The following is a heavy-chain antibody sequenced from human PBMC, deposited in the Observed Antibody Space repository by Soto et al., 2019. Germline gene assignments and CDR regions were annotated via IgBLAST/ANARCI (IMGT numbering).Heavy chain of an antibody. V-gene: IGHV1-18*04. CDR3: ARDREYYYDSSGNYYYHYGMDV. J-gene: IGHJ6*02. D-gene: IGHD3-22*01. CDR2: ISGYNGNT. CDR1: GYTFTNYG. Sequence: QVQLVESGAEVKKPGASVKVSCKASGYTFTNYGISWVRQAPGQGLEWMGWISGYNGNTKYAQKFQGRVTMTTDTPTNTAYMDLRSRRSADTAVYYCARDREYYYDSSGNYYYHYGMDVWGQGTTVTVS.